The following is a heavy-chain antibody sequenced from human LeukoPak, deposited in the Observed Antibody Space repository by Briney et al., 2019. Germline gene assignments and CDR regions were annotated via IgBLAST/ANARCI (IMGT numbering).Heavy chain of an antibody. CDR1: GGSFSGYY. CDR2: INHSGST. D-gene: IGHD4/OR15-4a*01. J-gene: IGHJ4*02. CDR3: ARIRQFVPTIDY. V-gene: IGHV4-34*01. Sequence: SETLSLTCAVYGGSFSGYYWSWIRQPPGKGLEWIGEINHSGSTNYNPSLKSRVTISVDTSKNQFSLKLSSVTGADTAVYYCARIRQFVPTIDYWGQGTLVTVSS.